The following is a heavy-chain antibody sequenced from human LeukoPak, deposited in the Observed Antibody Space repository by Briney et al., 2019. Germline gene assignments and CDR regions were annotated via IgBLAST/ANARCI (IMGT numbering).Heavy chain of an antibody. CDR3: GSLTVVAKDH. D-gene: IGHD3-22*01. Sequence: LSGGSLRLSCAASGFSFSTHWTHWVRQAPGKGLVYVAQINSDGSATAYADSVKGRFTISRDNAKNTLYLEMISLRAEDTAVYYCGSLTVVAKDHWGQGTLVTVSS. J-gene: IGHJ4*02. CDR2: INSDGSAT. CDR1: GFSFSTHW. V-gene: IGHV3-74*01.